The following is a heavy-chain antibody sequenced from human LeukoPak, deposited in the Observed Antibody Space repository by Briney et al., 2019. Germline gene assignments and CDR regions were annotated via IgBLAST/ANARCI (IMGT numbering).Heavy chain of an antibody. CDR1: GITFSSYG. J-gene: IGHJ4*02. Sequence: PGRSLRLSCAASGITFSSYGMHWVRQAPGKGLEWVAVIWYGGSNKYYADSVKGRFTISRDNSKNTLYLQMNSLRAEDTAVYYCAKDGGFWSGYINYWGQGTLVTVSS. CDR3: AKDGGFWSGYINY. V-gene: IGHV3-30*18. D-gene: IGHD3-3*01. CDR2: IWYGGSNK.